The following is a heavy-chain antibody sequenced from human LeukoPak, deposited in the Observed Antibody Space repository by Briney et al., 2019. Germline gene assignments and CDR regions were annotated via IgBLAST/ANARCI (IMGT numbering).Heavy chain of an antibody. CDR3: ARGSIAVAGASDY. Sequence: PGGSLRLPCAASGFTFSEHYMSWIRQAPGKGLEWISYISSGGTTIHYADSVKGRFTISRDIAKNSLYLQMNSLRAEDTAVYYCARGSIAVAGASDYWGQGTLVTVSS. V-gene: IGHV3-11*01. D-gene: IGHD6-19*01. J-gene: IGHJ4*02. CDR1: GFTFSEHY. CDR2: ISSGGTTI.